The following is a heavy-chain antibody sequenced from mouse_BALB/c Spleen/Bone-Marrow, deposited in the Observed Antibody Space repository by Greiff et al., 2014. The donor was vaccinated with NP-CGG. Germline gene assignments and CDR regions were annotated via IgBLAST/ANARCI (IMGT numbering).Heavy chain of an antibody. CDR2: INPGSGDT. CDR3: ARNANWLFTY. J-gene: IGHJ3*01. V-gene: IGHV1-54*01. D-gene: IGHD4-1*01. CDR1: GYAFTTYL. Sequence: VHLVESGAELVRPGTSVKVSCKASGYAFTTYLIEWVKQRPGQGLEWIGVINPGSGDTHYNEKFKDKATLTADESSSTAYTQLSSLTSDDSVVYFCARNANWLFTYWGQGTLVTVSA.